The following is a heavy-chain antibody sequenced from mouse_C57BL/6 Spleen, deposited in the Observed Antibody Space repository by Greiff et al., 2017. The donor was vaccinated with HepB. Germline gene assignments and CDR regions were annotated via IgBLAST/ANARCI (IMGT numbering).Heavy chain of an antibody. CDR2: INPSSGDT. CDR1: GYTFTSYT. CDR3: ARKDGNPSWYFDV. D-gene: IGHD2-1*01. V-gene: IGHV1-4*01. Sequence: VQLQQSGAELARPGASVKMSCKASGYTFTSYTMHWVKQRPGQGLEWIGYINPSSGDTKYNQKFKDKATLTADKSSSTAYMQLSSLTSEDSAVYYCARKDGNPSWYFDVWGTGTTVTVSS. J-gene: IGHJ1*03.